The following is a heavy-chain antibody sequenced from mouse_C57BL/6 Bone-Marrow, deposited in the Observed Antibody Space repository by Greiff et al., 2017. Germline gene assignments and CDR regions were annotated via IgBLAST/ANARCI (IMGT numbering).Heavy chain of an antibody. D-gene: IGHD1-1*01. CDR3: ARARWNYYLPHY. CDR1: GYTFTDYY. V-gene: IGHV1-75*01. CDR2: IFPGSGST. Sequence: QVQLQQSGPELVKPGASVKISCKASGYTFTDYYIHWVKQRPGQGLEWIGWIFPGSGSTYYNEKFKGKATLTVDKSSSTAYMLLSSLTSEDSAVYYWARARWNYYLPHYWGQGTTLTVSS. J-gene: IGHJ2*01.